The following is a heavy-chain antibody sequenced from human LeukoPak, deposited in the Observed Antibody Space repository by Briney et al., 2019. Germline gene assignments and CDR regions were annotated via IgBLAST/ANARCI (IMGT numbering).Heavy chain of an antibody. D-gene: IGHD1-26*01. Sequence: PGGSLRLSCAASGFTFSSYAMSWVRQAPGKGLEWVSAISGSGGSTYYADSVKGRFTISRDNSKNTLYLQMNSLRAEDTAVYYCAKDQGLGIVGAIHTQELQSFGLYFDYWGQGTLVTVSS. V-gene: IGHV3-23*01. CDR2: ISGSGGST. CDR1: GFTFSSYA. CDR3: AKDQGLGIVGAIHTQELQSFGLYFDY. J-gene: IGHJ4*02.